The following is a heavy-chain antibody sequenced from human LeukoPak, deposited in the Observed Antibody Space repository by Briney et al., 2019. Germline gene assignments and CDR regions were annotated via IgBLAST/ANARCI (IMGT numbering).Heavy chain of an antibody. Sequence: PSETLSLTCAVYGGSFSGYYWSWIRQPPGKGLEWIGEINHSGSTNYNPSLKSRVTISVDTSKNQFSLKLSSVTAADTAVYYCARGLLGGSPSTLNWFDPWGQGTLVTVSS. V-gene: IGHV4-34*01. CDR1: GGSFSGYY. J-gene: IGHJ5*02. CDR2: INHSGST. D-gene: IGHD3-16*01. CDR3: ARGLLGGSPSTLNWFDP.